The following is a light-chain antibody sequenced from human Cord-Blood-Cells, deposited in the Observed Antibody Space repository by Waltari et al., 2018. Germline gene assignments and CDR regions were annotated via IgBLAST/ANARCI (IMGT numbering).Light chain of an antibody. CDR2: DVS. V-gene: IGLV2-11*02. J-gene: IGLJ3*02. CDR3: CSYAGSWG. CDR1: SSDVGGYEY. Sequence: HSALTQPRPVSGSPGPAVTISCPGTSSDVGGYEYLSWYQQHPGKAPKLMLYDVSKRPSGVPDRFSGSKSGNTASLTISGRQAEDEADYYCCSYAGSWGCGGGTKLTVL.